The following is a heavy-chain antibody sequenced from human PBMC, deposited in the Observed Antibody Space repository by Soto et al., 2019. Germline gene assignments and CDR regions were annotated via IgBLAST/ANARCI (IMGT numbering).Heavy chain of an antibody. Sequence: ASVKVSCKASGYTFTSYGISWVRQAPGQGLEWMGWISAYNGNTNYAQKLQGRVTMTTDTSTSTAYMELRSLRSEDTAVYYCAREDYYDSSGPNWFDPWGQGTLVTVSS. D-gene: IGHD3-22*01. CDR1: GYTFTSYG. CDR3: AREDYYDSSGPNWFDP. J-gene: IGHJ5*02. V-gene: IGHV1-18*01. CDR2: ISAYNGNT.